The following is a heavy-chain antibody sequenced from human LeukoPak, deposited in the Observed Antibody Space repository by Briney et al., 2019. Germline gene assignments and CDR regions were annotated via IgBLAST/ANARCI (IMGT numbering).Heavy chain of an antibody. V-gene: IGHV3-48*02. J-gene: IGHJ6*02. Sequence: GSLRLSCAASGFTFSSYSMNWVRQAPGKGLEWVSYISSSSSTIYYADSVKGRFTISRDNAKNSLYLQMNSLRDEDTAVYYCARDTLPHDYDFWSGYLPSHGMDVWGQGTTVTVSS. CDR2: ISSSSSTI. CDR3: ARDTLPHDYDFWSGYLPSHGMDV. D-gene: IGHD3-3*01. CDR1: GFTFSSYS.